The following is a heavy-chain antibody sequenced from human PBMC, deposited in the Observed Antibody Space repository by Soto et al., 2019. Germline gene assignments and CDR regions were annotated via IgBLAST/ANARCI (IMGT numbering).Heavy chain of an antibody. CDR1: GGSITSSSHF. V-gene: IGHV4-39*01. Sequence: SETLSLTCTVSGGSITSSSHFWGWVRQPPGKGLEWIGTIYFTGNTYYTPSLKSRLTMSIDTSKNEFSLRLNSVTAADTAVYYCAGQTFTIAAASYGRSNWFDPWGPGTLVTVSS. CDR3: AGQTFTIAAASYGRSNWFDP. CDR2: IYFTGNT. J-gene: IGHJ5*02. D-gene: IGHD6-25*01.